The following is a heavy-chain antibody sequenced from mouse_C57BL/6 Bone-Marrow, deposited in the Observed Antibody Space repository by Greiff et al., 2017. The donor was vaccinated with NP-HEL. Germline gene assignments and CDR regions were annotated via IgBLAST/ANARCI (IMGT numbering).Heavy chain of an antibody. CDR1: GYSFTGYY. V-gene: IGHV1-42*01. D-gene: IGHD1-2*01. J-gene: IGHJ2*01. CDR3: ARETADY. Sequence: EVKVVESGPELVKPGASVKISCKASGYSFTGYYMNWVKQSPEKSLEWIGEINPSTGGTTYNQKFKAKATLTVDKSSSTAYMQLKSLTSEDSAVYYCARETADYWGQGTTLTVSS. CDR2: INPSTGGT.